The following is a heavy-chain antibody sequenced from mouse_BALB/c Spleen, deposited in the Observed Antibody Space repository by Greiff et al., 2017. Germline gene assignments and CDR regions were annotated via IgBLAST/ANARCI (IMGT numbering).Heavy chain of an antibody. Sequence: VQLQQPGAELVKPGASVKLSCKASGYTFTSYWMHWVKQRPGQGLEWIGEINPSNGRTNYNEKFKSKATLTVDKSSSTAYMQLSSLTSEDSAVYYCARHRYDEDWYFDVWGAGTTVTVSS. V-gene: IGHV1S81*02. CDR2: INPSNGRT. J-gene: IGHJ1*01. CDR3: ARHRYDEDWYFDV. CDR1: GYTFTSYW. D-gene: IGHD2-14*01.